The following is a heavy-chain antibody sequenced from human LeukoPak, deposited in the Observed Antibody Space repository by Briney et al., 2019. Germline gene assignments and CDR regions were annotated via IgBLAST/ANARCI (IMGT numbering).Heavy chain of an antibody. CDR1: GFTFTNAW. J-gene: IGHJ4*02. D-gene: IGHD3-16*01. Sequence: GGSLRLSCAASGFTFTNAWMNWVRQAPGKGLEWVGRVKSKTDGETTEYAAPVKGRFTISRDDSKNTLYLQMNSLKTEDTAMYYCIIDWGIDSWGQGTLVTVSS. CDR2: VKSKTDGETT. CDR3: IIDWGIDS. V-gene: IGHV3-15*01.